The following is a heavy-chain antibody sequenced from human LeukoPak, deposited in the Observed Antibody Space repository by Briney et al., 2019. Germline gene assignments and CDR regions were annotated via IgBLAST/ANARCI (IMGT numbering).Heavy chain of an antibody. J-gene: IGHJ4*02. D-gene: IGHD3-22*01. V-gene: IGHV4-39*01. CDR1: GGSISTSSYY. CDR3: ARPSGYDSSGYSYYFDY. CDR2: IYYSVTT. Sequence: SETLSLTCTVSGGSISTSSYYWGWIRQPPGKGLEWIGTIYYSVTTYYNPSLKSRVTISVDASKNQFSLKLSSVTAADTAVYYCARPSGYDSSGYSYYFDYWGQGTLVTVSS.